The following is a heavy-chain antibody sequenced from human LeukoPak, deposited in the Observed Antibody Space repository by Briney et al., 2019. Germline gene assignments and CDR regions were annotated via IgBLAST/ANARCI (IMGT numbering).Heavy chain of an antibody. CDR2: TYYRSKWYN. V-gene: IGHV6-1*01. J-gene: IGHJ4*02. D-gene: IGHD6-19*01. CDR1: GDSVSSKNGA. Sequence: SQTLPLTCVVSGDSVSSKNGAWNWIRQSPSRGLEWLGRTYYRSKWYNDYAESMEGRMTISQDTSKNQYSLHLNSVTPDDTAVYYCARDFGTTGWHTFDYWGQGTLVTASS. CDR3: ARDFGTTGWHTFDY.